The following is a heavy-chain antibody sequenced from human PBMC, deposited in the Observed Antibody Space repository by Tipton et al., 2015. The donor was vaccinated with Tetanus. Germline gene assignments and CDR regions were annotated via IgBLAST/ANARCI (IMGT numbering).Heavy chain of an antibody. Sequence: TLSLTCAVYGGSFSGYYWSWIRQPPGKGLERIGEINHSGSTNYNPSLKSRVTISVDTSKNQFSLKLSSVTAADTAVYYCARDPRDYGDFYFDYWGQGTLVTVSS. V-gene: IGHV4-34*01. D-gene: IGHD4-17*01. CDR3: ARDPRDYGDFYFDY. J-gene: IGHJ4*02. CDR1: GGSFSGYY. CDR2: INHSGST.